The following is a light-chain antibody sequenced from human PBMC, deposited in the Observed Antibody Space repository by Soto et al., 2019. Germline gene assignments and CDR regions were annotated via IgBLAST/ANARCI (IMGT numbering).Light chain of an antibody. J-gene: IGKJ1*01. Sequence: DIQMTQSPSSLSASVGDRVTITCRASQSISSYLNWYQQKPGKAPKLLIYSASSWQSGVPSRFSGSGSGTDFTLTISSLQPADFATYYCQQSYSTPRTFGQGTKVEIK. CDR3: QQSYSTPRT. V-gene: IGKV1-39*01. CDR1: QSISSY. CDR2: SAS.